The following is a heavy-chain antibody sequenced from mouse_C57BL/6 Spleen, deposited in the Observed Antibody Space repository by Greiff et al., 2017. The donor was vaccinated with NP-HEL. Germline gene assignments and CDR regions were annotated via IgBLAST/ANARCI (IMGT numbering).Heavy chain of an antibody. Sequence: VQLQQSGAELARPGASVKMSCKASGYTFTSYTMHWVKQRPGQGLEWIGYINPSSGYTKYNQKFKDKATLTADKSSSTAYMQLSSLTSEDSAVYYCARARDYAMDCWGQGTSVTVSS. CDR1: GYTFTSYT. D-gene: IGHD3-3*01. CDR2: INPSSGYT. CDR3: ARARDYAMDC. J-gene: IGHJ4*01. V-gene: IGHV1-4*01.